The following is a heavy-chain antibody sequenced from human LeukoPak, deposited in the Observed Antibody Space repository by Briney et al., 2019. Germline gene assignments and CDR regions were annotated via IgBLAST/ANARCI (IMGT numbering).Heavy chain of an antibody. D-gene: IGHD6-19*01. J-gene: IGHJ4*02. CDR2: IYTSGST. CDR3: AREYEGAVAGIAHFDY. Sequence: SETLSLTCAVSGYSISSGYYWGWIRQPPGKGLEWIGRIYTSGSTNYNPSLKSRVTISVDTSKNQFSLKLSSVTAADTAVYYCAREYEGAVAGIAHFDYWGQGTLVTVSS. CDR1: GYSISSGYY. V-gene: IGHV4-38-2*02.